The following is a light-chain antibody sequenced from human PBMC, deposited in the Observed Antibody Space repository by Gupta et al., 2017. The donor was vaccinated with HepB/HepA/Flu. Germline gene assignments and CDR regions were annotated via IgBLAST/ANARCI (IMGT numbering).Light chain of an antibody. V-gene: IGKV4-1*01. CDR1: QTVLHNSNNKNY. Sequence: EIVMTQSPDSLPVSLGARATVNCKSSQTVLHNSNNKNYLAWYQQKPGQPPKLLIFWASTRESGVPDRCSGSRSGTDFPLTIIILQPEDEAVYYCQQYYSIPFTFGPGTKVDLK. CDR2: WAS. CDR3: QQYYSIPFT. J-gene: IGKJ3*01.